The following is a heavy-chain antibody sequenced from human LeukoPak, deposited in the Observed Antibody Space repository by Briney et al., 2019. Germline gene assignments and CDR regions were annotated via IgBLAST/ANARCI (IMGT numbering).Heavy chain of an antibody. CDR1: GYTFTGYY. V-gene: IGHV1-2*02. D-gene: IGHD2-15*01. Sequence: GASVKVSCKASGYTFTGYYMHWVRQAPGQGLEWMGWINPNSGGTNYAQKFQGRVTMTRDTSISTAYMELSRLRFDDTAVYYCAREVLGWQLTFDYRGQGTLVTVSS. CDR3: AREVLGWQLTFDY. CDR2: INPNSGGT. J-gene: IGHJ4*02.